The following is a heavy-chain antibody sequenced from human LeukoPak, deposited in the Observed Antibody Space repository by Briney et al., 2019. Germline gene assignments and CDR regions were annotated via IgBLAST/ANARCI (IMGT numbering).Heavy chain of an antibody. V-gene: IGHV1-18*01. CDR1: GYTFTSYG. D-gene: IGHD1-26*01. Sequence: ASVKVSCKASGYTFTSYGISWVRQAPEQGLEWMGWISAYNGNTNYAQKLQGRVTMTTDTSTSTAYMELRSLRSDDTAVYYCARDPAHGASGSYLDPWGQGTLVTVSS. J-gene: IGHJ5*02. CDR3: ARDPAHGASGSYLDP. CDR2: ISAYNGNT.